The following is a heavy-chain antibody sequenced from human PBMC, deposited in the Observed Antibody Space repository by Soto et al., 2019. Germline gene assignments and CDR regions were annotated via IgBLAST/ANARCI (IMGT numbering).Heavy chain of an antibody. V-gene: IGHV3-7*01. D-gene: IGHD4-17*01. CDR1: GFTFSSYW. J-gene: IGHJ4*02. CDR2: IKQDGSEK. Sequence: HPGGSLRLSCAASGFTFSSYWMSWVRQAPGKGLEWVANIKQDGSEKYYVDSVKGRFTISRDNAKNSLYLQMNSLRAEDTAVYYCARSGPMTTVTTLGYWGQGTLVTVSS. CDR3: ARSGPMTTVTTLGY.